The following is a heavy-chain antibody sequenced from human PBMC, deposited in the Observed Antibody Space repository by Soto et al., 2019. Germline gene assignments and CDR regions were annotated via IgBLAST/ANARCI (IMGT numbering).Heavy chain of an antibody. CDR1: GLTFSNYG. CDR2: IWHDGSQK. CDR3: EGRDDPFHV. V-gene: IGHV3-33*01. J-gene: IGHJ3*01. Sequence: QVQLVESGGGVVKPERSLRLSCVATGLTFSNYGIHWVRQAPGRGLEWVAVIWHDGSQKYSADSVRGRFTISRDNSKNTLYLQMNSLRAEDTAVYYCEGRDDPFHVWGQGTMVTVSS.